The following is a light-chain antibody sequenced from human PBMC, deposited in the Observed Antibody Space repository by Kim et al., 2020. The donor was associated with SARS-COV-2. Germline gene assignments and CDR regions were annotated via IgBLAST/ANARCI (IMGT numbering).Light chain of an antibody. CDR2: GAS. V-gene: IGKV3-20*01. CDR1: QSVTSSY. Sequence: PPGARAPLPCRASQSVTSSYLAWYQQKPGQAPRLLIYGASSRATGIPDRFSGSGSGTDFPLTISRLEPEDFAVYYCQQYGSSPLTFGGGTKVDIK. J-gene: IGKJ4*01. CDR3: QQYGSSPLT.